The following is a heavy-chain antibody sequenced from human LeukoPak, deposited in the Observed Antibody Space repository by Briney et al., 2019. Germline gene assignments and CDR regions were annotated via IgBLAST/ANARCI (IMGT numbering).Heavy chain of an antibody. CDR2: IYSGGST. CDR1: GFTVSSNY. J-gene: IGHJ5*02. Sequence: PGGSLRLSCAASGFTVSSNYMSWVRQAPGKGLEWVSVIYSGGSTYYADSVKGRFTISRDNSKNTLYLQMNSLRAEDTAVYYCARDWGSSGWYNWFDPWGQGILVTVSS. CDR3: ARDWGSSGWYNWFDP. D-gene: IGHD3-16*01. V-gene: IGHV3-53*01.